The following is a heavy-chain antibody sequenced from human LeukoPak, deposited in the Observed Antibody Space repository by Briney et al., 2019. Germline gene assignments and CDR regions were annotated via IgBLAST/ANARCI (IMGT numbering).Heavy chain of an antibody. Sequence: SETLSLTCAVYGGSFSGYYWSWIRQPPGKGLEWIGEINHSGSTNYNPSLKSRVTISVDTSKNQFSLKLSSVTAADTAVYYCASIKGYSGYDFVFDYWGQGTLVTVSS. CDR3: ASIKGYSGYDFVFDY. CDR1: GGSFSGYY. CDR2: INHSGST. D-gene: IGHD5-12*01. J-gene: IGHJ4*02. V-gene: IGHV4-34*01.